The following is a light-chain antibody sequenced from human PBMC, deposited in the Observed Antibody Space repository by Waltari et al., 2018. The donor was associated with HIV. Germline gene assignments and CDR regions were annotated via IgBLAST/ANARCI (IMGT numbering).Light chain of an antibody. CDR3: QTWDSSTYL. J-gene: IGLJ1*01. Sequence: SSGLTQTPSMSVSPGQTASISCSGAILADKYACWYQPRPGLSPMLVIYHDDKRPSGVPERFSGSRSGNTATLTISGTQPMDEADYYCQTWDSSTYLFGSGTAITV. V-gene: IGLV3-1*01. CDR1: ILADKY. CDR2: HDD.